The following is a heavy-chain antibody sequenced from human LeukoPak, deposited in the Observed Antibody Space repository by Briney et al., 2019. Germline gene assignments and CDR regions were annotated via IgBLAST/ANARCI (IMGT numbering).Heavy chain of an antibody. CDR1: GFTFSSFP. J-gene: IGHJ4*02. CDR3: ASSGYSSGWFYSFY. CDR2: ISGGGVST. V-gene: IGHV3-23*01. D-gene: IGHD6-19*01. Sequence: GSLRLSCAASGFTFSSFPMSWVRQAPGKGLEWVSVISGGGVSTYYADSVKGRFTISRDNSKNTLYLQMNSLRAEDTAVYYCASSGYSSGWFYSFYWGQGTLVTVSS.